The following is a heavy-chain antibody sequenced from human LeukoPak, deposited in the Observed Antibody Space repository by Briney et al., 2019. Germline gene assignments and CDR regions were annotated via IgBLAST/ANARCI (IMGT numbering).Heavy chain of an antibody. Sequence: GGSLRLSCAASGFTFSAYAISWVRQAPGKGLEWVSAINNEGVATYYADSVKGRFTISRDNSKDTLSLQMNSLRAEDTAVYYCAKGGITILDHWGQGTLVTVSS. J-gene: IGHJ4*02. V-gene: IGHV3-23*01. CDR3: AKGGITILDH. D-gene: IGHD3-3*02. CDR1: GFTFSAYA. CDR2: INNEGVAT.